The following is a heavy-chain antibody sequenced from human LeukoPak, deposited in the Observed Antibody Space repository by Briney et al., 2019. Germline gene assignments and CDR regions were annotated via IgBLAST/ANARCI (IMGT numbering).Heavy chain of an antibody. Sequence: ASVKVSCKASGYSFTSYGISWVRQAPGQGLEWMGWISAYNGNTKYAQKLQGRVTMTRDTSTSTAYMELRSLRSDDTAVYYCARDLGDIVVIPTAISLPWGQGTLVTVSS. CDR3: ARDLGDIVVIPTAISLP. V-gene: IGHV1-18*01. CDR2: ISAYNGNT. CDR1: GYSFTSYG. D-gene: IGHD2-2*01. J-gene: IGHJ5*02.